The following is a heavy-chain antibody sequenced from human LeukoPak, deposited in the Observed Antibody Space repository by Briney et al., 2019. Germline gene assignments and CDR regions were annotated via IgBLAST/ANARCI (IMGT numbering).Heavy chain of an antibody. V-gene: IGHV1-8*03. Sequence: ASVTVSCNASGYTFTSYDINWVRQATGQGLEWMGWMNPNSGNTGYAQKFQGRVTITRNTSISTAYMELSSLRSEDTAVYYCARGSHLYYDFWSGYYVSFDYWGQGTLVTVSS. CDR1: GYTFTSYD. J-gene: IGHJ4*02. D-gene: IGHD3-3*01. CDR2: MNPNSGNT. CDR3: ARGSHLYYDFWSGYYVSFDY.